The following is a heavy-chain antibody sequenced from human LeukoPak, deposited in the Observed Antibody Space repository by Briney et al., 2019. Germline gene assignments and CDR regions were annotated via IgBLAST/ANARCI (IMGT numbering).Heavy chain of an antibody. V-gene: IGHV3-9*01. Sequence: GGSLRLSCAASGFTFDDYAMHWVRQAPGKGLEWVSGISWNSSNIDYADSVKGRFTISRDNAKNSLYVQMNSLRAEDTAVYYCAKGPYYYDSSAYHYGAFDIWGQGTMVTVSS. J-gene: IGHJ3*02. CDR2: ISWNSSNI. D-gene: IGHD3-22*01. CDR3: AKGPYYYDSSAYHYGAFDI. CDR1: GFTFDDYA.